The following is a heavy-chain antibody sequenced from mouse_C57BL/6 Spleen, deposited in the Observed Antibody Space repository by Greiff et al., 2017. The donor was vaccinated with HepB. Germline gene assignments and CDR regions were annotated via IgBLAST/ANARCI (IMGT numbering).Heavy chain of an antibody. CDR3: ARGYYDYDGAMDY. CDR2: IDPSDSYT. J-gene: IGHJ4*01. Sequence: VKLQQPGAELVMPGASVKLSCKASGYTFTSYWMHWVKQRPGQGLEWIGEIDPSDSYTNYNQKFKGKSTLTVDKSSSTAYMQLSSLTSEDSAVYYCARGYYDYDGAMDYWGQGTSVTVSS. D-gene: IGHD2-4*01. V-gene: IGHV1-69*01. CDR1: GYTFTSYW.